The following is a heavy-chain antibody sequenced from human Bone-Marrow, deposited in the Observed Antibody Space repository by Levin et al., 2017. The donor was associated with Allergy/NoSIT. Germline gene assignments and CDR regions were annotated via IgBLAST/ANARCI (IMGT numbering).Heavy chain of an antibody. D-gene: IGHD2-2*01. CDR3: ARPAKIYCSSTSCSYFDY. V-gene: IGHV1-69*13. J-gene: IGHJ4*02. Sequence: SVKVSCKASGGTFSSYAISWVRQAPGQGLEWMGGIIPIFGTANYAQKFQGRVTITADESTSTAYMELSSLRSEDTAVYYCARPAKIYCSSTSCSYFDYWGQGTLVTVSS. CDR2: IIPIFGTA. CDR1: GGTFSSYA.